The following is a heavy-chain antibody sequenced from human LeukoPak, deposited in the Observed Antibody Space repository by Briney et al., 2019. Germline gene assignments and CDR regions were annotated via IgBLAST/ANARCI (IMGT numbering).Heavy chain of an antibody. J-gene: IGHJ6*03. CDR1: GGTFSSYA. CDR2: IIPIFGTA. D-gene: IGHD6-6*01. V-gene: IGHV1-69*05. Sequence: SSVKVSCKASGGTFSSYAISWVRQAPGQGLEWMGGIIPIFGTANYAQKFQGRVTITTDESTSTAYMELSSLRSEDTAVYYCAGDDSWSSSDYYYMDVWGKGTTVTVSS. CDR3: AGDDSWSSSDYYYMDV.